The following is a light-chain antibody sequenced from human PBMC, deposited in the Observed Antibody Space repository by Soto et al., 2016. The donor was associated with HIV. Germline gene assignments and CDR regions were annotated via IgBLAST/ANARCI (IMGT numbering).Light chain of an antibody. CDR1: QRISSW. V-gene: IGKV1-5*03. Sequence: DIQMTQSPSTLSASVGDRVTITCRASQRISSWLAWYQQKPGKAPKLLIYKASSLASGVPSRFSGSGSGTEFTLTISSLQPDDCATYYCQQYKSYPYTFGQGTKVEIK. CDR3: QQYKSYPYT. CDR2: KAS. J-gene: IGKJ2*01.